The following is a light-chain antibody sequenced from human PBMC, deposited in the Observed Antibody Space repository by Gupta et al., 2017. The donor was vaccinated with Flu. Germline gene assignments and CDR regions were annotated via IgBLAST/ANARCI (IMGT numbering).Light chain of an antibody. CDR3: AAWDNSLGGHYV. Sequence: QSVVTPPPSPSGTPGQRVTISSPGSSSNIGGHTVDWYQHLPGAAPRLLIYDDAERPAGVPARFSASKSGTSASLAISGLQSGDEADYYCAAWDNSLGGHYVFGTGTRVTVL. V-gene: IGLV1-44*01. CDR1: SSNIGGHT. CDR2: DDA. J-gene: IGLJ1*01.